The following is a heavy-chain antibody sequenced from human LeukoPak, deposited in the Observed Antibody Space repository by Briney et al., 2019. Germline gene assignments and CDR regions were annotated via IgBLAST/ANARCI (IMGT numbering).Heavy chain of an antibody. V-gene: IGHV3-30-3*01. J-gene: IGHJ6*02. Sequence: PGRSLRLSCAASGFTFSSYAMHWVRQAPGKGLEWVAVISYDGSNKYYADSVKGRFTISRDNSKNTLYLQMNSLRAEDTAVYYCARDLSYGDYEYYYGMDVWGQGTTVTVSS. CDR3: ARDLSYGDYEYYYGMDV. CDR1: GFTFSSYA. D-gene: IGHD4-17*01. CDR2: ISYDGSNK.